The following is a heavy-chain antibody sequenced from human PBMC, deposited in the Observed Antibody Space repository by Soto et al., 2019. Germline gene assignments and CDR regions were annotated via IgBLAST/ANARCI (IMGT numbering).Heavy chain of an antibody. V-gene: IGHV1-2*02. J-gene: IGHJ5*02. CDR1: GYTFTDFY. CDR2: INPKTGDT. Sequence: QEQLVQSGTEVKKPGASVTVSCKSSGYTFTDFYLHWLRQAPGQGLEWVGWINPKTGDTKSSQKFQGRVTMSRDTPVSTAYIDLTSLTSDDTAMYYCATGTNGTTGWYHPWGQGTRVTVSS. D-gene: IGHD1-1*01. CDR3: ATGTNGTTGWYHP.